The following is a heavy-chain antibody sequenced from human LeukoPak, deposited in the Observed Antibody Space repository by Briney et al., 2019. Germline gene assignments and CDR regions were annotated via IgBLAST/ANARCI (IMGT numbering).Heavy chain of an antibody. CDR1: GXSIGYYY. CDR2: IYYTGSSGSA. D-gene: IGHD3-22*01. V-gene: IGHV4-59*01. J-gene: IGHJ3*01. CDR3: ARERGYYYXXSGXVPAGYDAFDL. Sequence: SETLSLTCFVSGXSIGYYYWSWIXXPPGXGLEWIGYIYYTGSSGSANYNPSLKSRVTISVDTSKKHFSLKLSSVTAADTAVYYCARERGYYYXXSGXVPAGYDAFDLWGQGTMVTVSS.